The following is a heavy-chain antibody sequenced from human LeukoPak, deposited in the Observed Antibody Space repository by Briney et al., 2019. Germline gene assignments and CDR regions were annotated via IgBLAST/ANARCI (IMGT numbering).Heavy chain of an antibody. Sequence: GAPVKVSCKASGYTFTNFGINWVRQAPGQGLEWMGWISPYNGHTIHAQKLQGRVTMTTDTSTSTASMELRSLRSDDTAVYYCARDQGFGIAAVKSCFDPWGQGTLVTVSS. V-gene: IGHV1-18*01. J-gene: IGHJ5*02. CDR3: ARDQGFGIAAVKSCFDP. CDR1: GYTFTNFG. D-gene: IGHD6-13*01. CDR2: ISPYNGHT.